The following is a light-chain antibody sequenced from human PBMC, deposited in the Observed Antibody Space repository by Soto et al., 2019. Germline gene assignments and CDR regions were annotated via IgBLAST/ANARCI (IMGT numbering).Light chain of an antibody. CDR1: QSISSW. CDR3: QQLNSYPIT. CDR2: AAS. Sequence: DIQLTQCPSTLSGPVGDRVTMTSGASQSISSWLAWYQQKPGKAPKLLIYAASTLQSGVPSSFSGSGSGTEFTLTISSLQPEDFATYYCQQLNSYPITFGQGTRLEIK. J-gene: IGKJ5*01. V-gene: IGKV1-5*01.